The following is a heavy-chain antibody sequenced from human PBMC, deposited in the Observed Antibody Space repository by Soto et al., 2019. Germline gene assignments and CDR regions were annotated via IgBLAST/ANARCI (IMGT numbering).Heavy chain of an antibody. V-gene: IGHV3-23*01. CDR3: AKDRYNWNDGGWFDP. D-gene: IGHD1-1*01. J-gene: IGHJ5*02. Sequence: EVQLLESGGGLVQPGGSLRLYCAASGFTFSSYAMSLVRQAPGKGLEWVSAISGSGGSTYYADSVKGRFTISRDNSKNTLYLQMNSLRAEDTAVYYCAKDRYNWNDGGWFDPWGQGTLVTVSS. CDR1: GFTFSSYA. CDR2: ISGSGGST.